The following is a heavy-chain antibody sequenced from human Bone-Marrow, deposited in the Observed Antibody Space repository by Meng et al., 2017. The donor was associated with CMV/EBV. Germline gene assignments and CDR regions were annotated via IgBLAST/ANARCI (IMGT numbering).Heavy chain of an antibody. D-gene: IGHD3-10*01. CDR1: GFTFSSYW. CDR2: IKQDGSEK. CDR3: ARDAASMVRGVMGY. J-gene: IGHJ4*02. V-gene: IGHV3-7*01. Sequence: GESLKISCAASGFTFSSYWMSWVRQAPGKGLEWVANIKQDGSEKYYVDSVKGRFTISRDNSKNTLYLKMNSLRAEDTAVYYCARDAASMVRGVMGYWGQGTLVTVSS.